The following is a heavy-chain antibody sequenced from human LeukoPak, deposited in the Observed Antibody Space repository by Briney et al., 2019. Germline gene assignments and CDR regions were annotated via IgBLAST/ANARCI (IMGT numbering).Heavy chain of an antibody. V-gene: IGHV1-3*01. Sequence: WASVKVSCKASGYTFTSFAIHWVRQAPGQRLEWMGWINAGNGNTKFSQHLQGRVSITRGTSASTAYMELSYLRSEDTALYFCARSIVYSSDSDGGYYFDYWGQGTPVTVSS. D-gene: IGHD6-19*01. J-gene: IGHJ4*02. CDR1: GYTFTSFA. CDR2: INAGNGNT. CDR3: ARSIVYSSDSDGGYYFDY.